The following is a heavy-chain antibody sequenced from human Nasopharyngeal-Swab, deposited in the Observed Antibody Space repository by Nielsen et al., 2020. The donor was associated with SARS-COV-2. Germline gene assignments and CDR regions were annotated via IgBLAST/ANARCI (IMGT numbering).Heavy chain of an antibody. Sequence: GESLKISCAASGFTFSRYVMSWVRQPPGKGLEWVSIISGSGHTTYYADSVKDRFTISRDNSKTTLYLQTNILRVEDTVVYYCANAPYLRSLDVWGQGTTVTVSS. CDR1: GFTFSRYV. CDR2: ISGSGHTT. J-gene: IGHJ6*02. D-gene: IGHD2-21*01. CDR3: ANAPYLRSLDV. V-gene: IGHV3-23*01.